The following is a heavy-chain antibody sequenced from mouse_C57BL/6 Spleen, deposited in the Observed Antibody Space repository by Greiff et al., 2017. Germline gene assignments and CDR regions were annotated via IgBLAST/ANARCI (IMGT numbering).Heavy chain of an antibody. CDR1: GFNITDYY. V-gene: IGHV14-2*01. CDR3: AKAPYYYGSSPWFAY. D-gene: IGHD1-1*01. CDR2: IDPEDGET. Sequence: VQLQQSGAELVKPGASVKLSCTASGFNITDYYMHWVKQRPEQGLEWIGRIDPEDGETQYAPKFQGKATITADTSSNTAYLQLSSLTSEDTAVYYGAKAPYYYGSSPWFAYWGKGTLVTVSA. J-gene: IGHJ3*01.